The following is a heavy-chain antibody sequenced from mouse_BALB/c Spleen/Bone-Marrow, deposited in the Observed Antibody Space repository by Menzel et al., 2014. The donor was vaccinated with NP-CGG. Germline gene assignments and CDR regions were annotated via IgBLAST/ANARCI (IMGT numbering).Heavy chain of an antibody. D-gene: IGHD4-1*01. CDR1: GFAFSSYD. J-gene: IGHJ1*01. V-gene: IGHV5-12-1*01. Sequence: EVHLVESGGGLVKPGGSLKLSCAVSGFAFSSYDMSWVRQTPEKRLEWVAYISSGGGSTYYPDIVKGRFTLSRDNAKNTLYLQMSSLKSEDTAMYYCARHKLGRLYVDGWGAGTTVTVSS. CDR2: ISSGGGST. CDR3: ARHKLGRLYVDG.